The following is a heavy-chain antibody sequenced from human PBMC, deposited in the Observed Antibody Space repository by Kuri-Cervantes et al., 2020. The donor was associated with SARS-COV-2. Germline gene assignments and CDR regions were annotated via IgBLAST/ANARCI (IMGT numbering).Heavy chain of an antibody. V-gene: IGHV4-34*01. D-gene: IGHD6-6*01. CDR3: ARRERPSSSKFQGYYYGMDV. J-gene: IGHJ6*02. CDR1: GGSFSGYY. Sequence: SETLSLTCAVYGGSFSGYYWSWIRQPPGKGLEWIGEINHSGSTNYNPSLKGRVTISVDTSKNQFSLKLSSVTAADTAVYYCARRERPSSSKFQGYYYGMDVWGQGTTVTVSS. CDR2: INHSGST.